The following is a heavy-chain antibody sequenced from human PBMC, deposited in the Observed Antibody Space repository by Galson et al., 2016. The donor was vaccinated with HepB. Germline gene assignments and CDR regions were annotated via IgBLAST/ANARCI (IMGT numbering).Heavy chain of an antibody. CDR3: ARGSGSGSYLSWFDP. Sequence: QSGAEVKHPGASVRVSCKASGYTFTSYGITWVRQAPGQGPEWMGWIRTNNGKADYAQNFQGRVTMTTDTSTRTVYMELRKLRSDDTAVYYCARGSGSGSYLSWFDPWGQGSLVTVYS. CDR2: IRTNNGKA. V-gene: IGHV1-18*01. CDR1: GYTFTSYG. D-gene: IGHD1-26*01. J-gene: IGHJ5*02.